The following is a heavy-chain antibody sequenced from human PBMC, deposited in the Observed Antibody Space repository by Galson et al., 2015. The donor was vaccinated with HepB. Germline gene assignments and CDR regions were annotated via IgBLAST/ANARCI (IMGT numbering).Heavy chain of an antibody. CDR1: GVSISSSQYY. D-gene: IGHD5-18*01. V-gene: IGHV4-39*07. J-gene: IGHJ4*02. CDR3: ARAAGDSSTYANDF. CDR2: VYYTGNT. Sequence: TLSLTCAVSGVSISSSQYYWGWIRQSPKKGLEWIGSVYYTGNTYYTSSLKSRVTISLDMSKNQFSLKVNPVTAADTAVYYCARAAGDSSTYANDFWGQGTQVTVSS.